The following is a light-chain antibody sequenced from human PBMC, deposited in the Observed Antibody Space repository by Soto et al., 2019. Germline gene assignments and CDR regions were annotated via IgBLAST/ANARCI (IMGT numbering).Light chain of an antibody. V-gene: IGKV3-20*01. CDR2: GAS. CDR3: QQYASSPLT. CDR1: QSVRSNY. J-gene: IGKJ4*01. Sequence: EIVLTQSPGTLSLSSGERATLSCRASQSVRSNYLAWYQQKPGQAPRLLISGASSRATGIPDRFGGSGSGTDFTLTISRLEPEDFAVYYCQQYASSPLTFGGGTKVEIK.